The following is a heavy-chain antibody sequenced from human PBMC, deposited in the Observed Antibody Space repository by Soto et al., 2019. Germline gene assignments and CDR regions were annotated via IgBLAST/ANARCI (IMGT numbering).Heavy chain of an antibody. Sequence: EVQVVESGGGLVKPGGSLRLSCAASGFSVTNAWMSWVRQAPGKGLEWVGRIKRESDGGTTVYAAPVKDSFTISSDDSRNPLYLPMDILKIEDTAVDYCLTERSCSGASCYKGWCDPWGQGTLVTVSA. CDR1: GFSVTNAW. D-gene: IGHD2-2*02. CDR3: LTERSCSGASCYKGWCDP. J-gene: IGHJ5*02. V-gene: IGHV3-15*01. CDR2: IKRESDGGTT.